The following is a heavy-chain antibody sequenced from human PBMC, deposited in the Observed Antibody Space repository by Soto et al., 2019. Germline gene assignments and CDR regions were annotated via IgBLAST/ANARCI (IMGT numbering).Heavy chain of an antibody. CDR1: GFTFSSYA. CDR3: AKALSGSYYFDY. Sequence: EVQLLESGGGLVQPGGSLRLSCAASGFTFSSYAMSWVRQAPGKGLEWVSAISGSGGSTYYADSVKGRFTISRDNSKNTLNLQMNSLRAEDTAVYYCAKALSGSYYFDYWGQGTLVTVSS. CDR2: ISGSGGST. J-gene: IGHJ4*02. V-gene: IGHV3-23*01. D-gene: IGHD1-26*01.